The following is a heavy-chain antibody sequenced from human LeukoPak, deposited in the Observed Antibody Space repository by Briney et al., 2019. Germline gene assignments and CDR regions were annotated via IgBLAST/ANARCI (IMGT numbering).Heavy chain of an antibody. CDR1: GGSFSGYY. Sequence: SETLSLTCAVYGGSFSGYYWSWIRQPPGKGLEWIGEINHSGSTNYNPSLKSRVTISVDTSKNQFSLKLSSVTAADTAVYYCARGRDYYDSSGYYPRYYFDYWGQGTLVTVSS. CDR3: ARGRDYYDSSGYYPRYYFDY. J-gene: IGHJ4*02. CDR2: INHSGST. V-gene: IGHV4-34*01. D-gene: IGHD3-22*01.